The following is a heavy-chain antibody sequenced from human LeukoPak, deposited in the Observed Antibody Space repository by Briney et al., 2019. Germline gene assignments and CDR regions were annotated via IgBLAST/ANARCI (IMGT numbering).Heavy chain of an antibody. D-gene: IGHD3-9*01. V-gene: IGHV4-59*08. CDR2: INYSGRT. CDR3: ARHLMVTGYGNDPFDI. Sequence: PSETLSLTCTVSGDSIRSIYWGWIRQPPGKGLEWIGSINYSGRTNFNPSLESRVTMSLDTSKNQFSLKLNSVTAADTAVYYCARHLMVTGYGNDPFDIWGQGTMVVVSS. CDR1: GDSIRSIY. J-gene: IGHJ3*02.